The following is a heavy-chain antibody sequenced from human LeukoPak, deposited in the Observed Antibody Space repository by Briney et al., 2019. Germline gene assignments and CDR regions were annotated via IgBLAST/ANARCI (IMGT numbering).Heavy chain of an antibody. Sequence: GGSLRLSCAASGFTFSSYAMCWVRQAPGKGLEWVSAISGSGGSTYYADSVKGRFTISRDNSKNTLYLQMNSLRAEDTAVYYCAKDYYDSSGYYYLTWYFDYWGQGTLVTVSS. D-gene: IGHD3-22*01. CDR1: GFTFSSYA. CDR2: ISGSGGST. J-gene: IGHJ4*02. V-gene: IGHV3-23*01. CDR3: AKDYYDSSGYYYLTWYFDY.